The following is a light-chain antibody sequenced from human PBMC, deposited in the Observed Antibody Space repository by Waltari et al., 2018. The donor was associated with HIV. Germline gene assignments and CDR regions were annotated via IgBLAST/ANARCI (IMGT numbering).Light chain of an antibody. CDR1: SSYIATHF. CDR3: RTWENRLSVVV. V-gene: IGLV1-51*01. CDR2: DND. Sequence: SALTPPPSASAAPGQKVTIPCSGSSSYIATHFFPRYQQLPGTAPRLLIFDNDQRPSGIPDRFSGSTSGTSATLGIAGLQTGDEADYYCRTWENRLSVVVFGSGTKLTVL. J-gene: IGLJ2*01.